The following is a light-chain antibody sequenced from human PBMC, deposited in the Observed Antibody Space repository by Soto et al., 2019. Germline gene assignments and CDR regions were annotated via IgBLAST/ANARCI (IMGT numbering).Light chain of an antibody. CDR2: AAS. Sequence: IQVTQSPSSLCASVGDRVTITCRASQNISNFLHWYQHKPGTAPTLLIYAASNLQSGVPSRFTGGGSGTEFTLTISNLQPEDLATYYCQQSFKAWTFGQGTKVEI. CDR1: QNISNF. J-gene: IGKJ1*01. V-gene: IGKV1-39*01. CDR3: QQSFKAWT.